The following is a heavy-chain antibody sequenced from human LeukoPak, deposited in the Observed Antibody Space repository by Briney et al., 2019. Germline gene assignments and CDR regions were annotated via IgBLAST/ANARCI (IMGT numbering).Heavy chain of an antibody. V-gene: IGHV1-18*01. CDR3: ARTAAMGNWFDP. CDR2: ISAYNGNT. D-gene: IGHD2-2*01. CDR1: GYTFTSYG. J-gene: IGHJ5*02. Sequence: ASVKVSCKASGYTFTSYGVSWVRQAPGQGLEWMGWISAYNGNTNYAQKLQGRVTMTTDTSTSTAYMELRSLRSDDTAVYYCARTAAMGNWFDPWGQGTLVTVSS.